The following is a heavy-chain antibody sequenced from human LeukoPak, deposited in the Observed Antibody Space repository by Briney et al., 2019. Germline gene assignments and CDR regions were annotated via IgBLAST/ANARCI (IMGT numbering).Heavy chain of an antibody. CDR2: IIPIFGTA. CDR3: AREESMVRGASWFDP. V-gene: IGHV1-69*13. Sequence: SVKVSCKASGGTFRSYAISWVRQAPGQGLEWMGGIIPIFGTANYAQKFQGRVTITADESTSTAYMELSSLRSEDTAVYYCAREESMVRGASWFDPWGQGTLVTVSP. CDR1: GGTFRSYA. J-gene: IGHJ5*02. D-gene: IGHD3-10*01.